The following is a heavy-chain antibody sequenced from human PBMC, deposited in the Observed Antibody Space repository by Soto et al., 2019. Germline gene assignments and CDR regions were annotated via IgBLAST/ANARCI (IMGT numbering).Heavy chain of an antibody. V-gene: IGHV4-31*03. D-gene: IGHD3-10*01. Sequence: QVQLQESGPGLVKPSQTLSLTCTVSGGSISSGGYYWSWIRQHPGKGLEWSGYIYYSGSTYYNPPLKSRVTISVDTSKNQFSLKLSSVTAADTAVYYCERAKMVRGLYFDFWGQGTLVTVS. J-gene: IGHJ4*02. CDR2: IYYSGST. CDR3: ERAKMVRGLYFDF. CDR1: GGSISSGGYY.